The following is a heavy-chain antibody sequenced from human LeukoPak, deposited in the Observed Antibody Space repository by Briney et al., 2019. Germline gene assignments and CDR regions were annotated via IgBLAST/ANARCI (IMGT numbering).Heavy chain of an antibody. Sequence: PGGSLRLSCAASGFTFSSYWMHWVRQAPGKGLVWVSRINSDGSSTSYADPVKGRFTISRDNAKNTLYLQMNSLRAEDTAVYYCARSARVVVTGHWGQGTLVTVSS. CDR3: ARSARVVVTGH. CDR2: INSDGSST. V-gene: IGHV3-74*01. D-gene: IGHD2-21*02. CDR1: GFTFSSYW. J-gene: IGHJ4*02.